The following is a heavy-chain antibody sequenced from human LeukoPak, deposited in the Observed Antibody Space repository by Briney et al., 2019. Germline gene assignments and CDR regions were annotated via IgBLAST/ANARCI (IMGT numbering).Heavy chain of an antibody. J-gene: IGHJ3*02. CDR3: ARDKTTYYYDSSGPGAFDI. Sequence: GGSLRLSCAASGFTISSYWMSWVRQAPGKGLEWVANIKQDGSEKYYVDSVKGRFTISRDNAKNSLYLQMNSLRAEDTAVYYCARDKTTYYYDSSGPGAFDIWGQGTMVTVSS. CDR2: IKQDGSEK. CDR1: GFTISSYW. V-gene: IGHV3-7*01. D-gene: IGHD3-22*01.